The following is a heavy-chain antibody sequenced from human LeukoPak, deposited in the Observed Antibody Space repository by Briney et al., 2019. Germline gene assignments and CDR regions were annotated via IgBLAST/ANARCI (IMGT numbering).Heavy chain of an antibody. J-gene: IGHJ6*02. CDR1: GFTFSSYA. Sequence: GGSLRLSCAASGFTFSSYAMHWVRQAPGKGLEWVAVISYDGSNKYYADSVKGRFTISRDNSKNTLYLQMNSLRAEDTAVYCCARVERWLQRAYYYGMDVWGQGTTVTVSS. D-gene: IGHD5-24*01. CDR2: ISYDGSNK. CDR3: ARVERWLQRAYYYGMDV. V-gene: IGHV3-30-3*01.